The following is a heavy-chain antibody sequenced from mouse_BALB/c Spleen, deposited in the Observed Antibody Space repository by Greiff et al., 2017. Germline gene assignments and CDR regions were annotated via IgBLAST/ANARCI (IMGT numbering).Heavy chain of an antibody. CDR3: QRWGLGRDYNARDY. V-gene: IGHV3-1*02. D-gene: IGHD4-1*01. CDR2: IHYSGST. CDR1: GYSITSGYS. Sequence: EVQLQQSGPDLVKPSQSLSLTCTVTGYSITSGYSWHWIRQFPGNKLEWMGYIHYSGSTNYNPSLKSRISITRDTSKNQFFLQLNSVTTEDTATFTGQRWGLGRDYNARDYGGKGTSVTVSS. J-gene: IGHJ4*01.